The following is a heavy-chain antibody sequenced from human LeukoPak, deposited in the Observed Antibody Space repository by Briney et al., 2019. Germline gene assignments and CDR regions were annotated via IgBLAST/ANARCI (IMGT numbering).Heavy chain of an antibody. CDR2: ISDSGDDT. V-gene: IGHV3-23*01. Sequence: GGSLRLSCAASGFTFSSYTMSWVRQAPGKGLEWVSVISDSGDDTYYADSVKGRFTISRDNSKNTLYLQMNGLRVEDTAVYYCARASYASGSYKSHLGAFDIWGQGTMVTVSS. CDR1: GFTFSSYT. D-gene: IGHD1-26*01. J-gene: IGHJ3*02. CDR3: ARASYASGSYKSHLGAFDI.